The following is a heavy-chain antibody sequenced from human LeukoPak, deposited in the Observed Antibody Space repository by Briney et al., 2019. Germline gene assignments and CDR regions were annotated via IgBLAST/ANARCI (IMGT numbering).Heavy chain of an antibody. CDR3: ARARDNSGFWDH. CDR2: IWYDGSNK. CDR1: GFTFSSYG. D-gene: IGHD3-22*01. Sequence: RPGGSLRLSCAASGFTFSSYGMHWVRQAPGKGLEWVAVIWYDGSNKYYADSVKGRFTISRDNAKNSLSLQMNSLRVEDTAFCYCARARDNSGFWDHWGQGTLVTVSS. J-gene: IGHJ4*02. V-gene: IGHV3-33*03.